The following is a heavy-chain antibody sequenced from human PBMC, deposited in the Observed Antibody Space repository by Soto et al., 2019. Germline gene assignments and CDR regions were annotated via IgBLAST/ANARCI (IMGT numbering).Heavy chain of an antibody. CDR1: GFTFSSYW. J-gene: IGHJ6*03. Sequence: GGSLRLSCAASGFTFSSYWMSWVRQAPGKGLEWVANIKQDGSEKYYVDSVKGRFTISRDNAKNSLYLQMNSLRAEDTAVYYCARVRWQQLVRDYYYYMDVWGKGTTVTVSS. D-gene: IGHD6-6*01. CDR2: IKQDGSEK. CDR3: ARVRWQQLVRDYYYYMDV. V-gene: IGHV3-7*01.